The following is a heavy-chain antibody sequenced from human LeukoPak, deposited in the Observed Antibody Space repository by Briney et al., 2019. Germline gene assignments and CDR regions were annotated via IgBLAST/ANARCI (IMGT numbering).Heavy chain of an antibody. D-gene: IGHD2-21*02. J-gene: IGHJ4*02. CDR3: ARDKGDCGGDCYPFDY. Sequence: SVKGRFTISRDSAKNSLYLQMNSLRAEDTAVYYCARDKGDCGGDCYPFDYWGQGTLVTVSS. V-gene: IGHV3-21*01.